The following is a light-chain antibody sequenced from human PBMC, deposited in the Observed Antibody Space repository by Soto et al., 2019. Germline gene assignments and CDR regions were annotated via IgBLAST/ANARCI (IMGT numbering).Light chain of an antibody. CDR3: QSAYNSGSYVV. Sequence: SYELTQPPSVSVSSGQTARITCSGDALPKQYAYWYQQKPGQAPVLVIYKDSERPSGIPERFSGSSSGATVTLTISGVQAEDEADYYCQSAYNSGSYVVFGGGTKVTVL. CDR2: KDS. J-gene: IGLJ2*01. CDR1: ALPKQY. V-gene: IGLV3-25*03.